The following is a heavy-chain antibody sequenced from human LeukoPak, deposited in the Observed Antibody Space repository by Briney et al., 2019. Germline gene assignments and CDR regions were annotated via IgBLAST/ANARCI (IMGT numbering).Heavy chain of an antibody. Sequence: PGGSLRLSCAASGFTFSSSVMSWVRQALGKGLEWVSAVSGDGGTTYYADSVKGRFTISRDNSKNTLYLQMNSLRAEDTAVYYCATRLYSSSWSEQYFQHWGQGTLVTVSS. J-gene: IGHJ1*01. CDR3: ATRLYSSSWSEQYFQH. CDR2: VSGDGGTT. CDR1: GFTFSSSV. D-gene: IGHD6-13*01. V-gene: IGHV3-23*01.